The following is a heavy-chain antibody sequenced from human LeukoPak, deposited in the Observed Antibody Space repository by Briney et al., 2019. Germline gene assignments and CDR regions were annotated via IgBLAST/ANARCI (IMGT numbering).Heavy chain of an antibody. Sequence: GGSLKLFCAASGFIFSNYGFHWVRQAPGKGLEWVALIWSDGSKKYYTDSVKGRFTISRDDSKNTLFLQMNSLRAEDMAVYYCARDIGTWPNSLFDYWGQGNLVTVSP. CDR2: IWSDGSKK. CDR1: GFIFSNYG. V-gene: IGHV3-33*01. CDR3: ARDIGTWPNSLFDY. J-gene: IGHJ4*02. D-gene: IGHD4-23*01.